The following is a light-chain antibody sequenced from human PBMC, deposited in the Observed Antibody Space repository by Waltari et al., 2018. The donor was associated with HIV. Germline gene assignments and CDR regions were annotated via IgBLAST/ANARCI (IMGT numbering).Light chain of an antibody. Sequence: ELVLTQSPGTLSLSPGERATLPCRASQSVSSSYVAWYQQKPGQAPRLLIYGASSRATGIPDRFSGSGSGTDFTLTISRLEPEDFAVYYCQQYGSSPLTFGGGTKVEIK. J-gene: IGKJ4*01. V-gene: IGKV3-20*01. CDR1: QSVSSSY. CDR2: GAS. CDR3: QQYGSSPLT.